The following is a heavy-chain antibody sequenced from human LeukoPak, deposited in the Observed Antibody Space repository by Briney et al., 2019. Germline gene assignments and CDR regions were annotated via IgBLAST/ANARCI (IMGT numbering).Heavy chain of an antibody. Sequence: PSETLSLTCAVYGGSFSGYYWSWIRQPPGKGLEWIGEINHSGSTNYNPSLKSRVTISVDTSKNQFSLKLSSVTAADTAVYYCARQEVSSSWFDPFQHWGQGTLVTVSS. CDR2: INHSGST. D-gene: IGHD6-13*01. CDR1: GGSFSGYY. CDR3: ARQEVSSSWFDPFQH. J-gene: IGHJ1*01. V-gene: IGHV4-34*01.